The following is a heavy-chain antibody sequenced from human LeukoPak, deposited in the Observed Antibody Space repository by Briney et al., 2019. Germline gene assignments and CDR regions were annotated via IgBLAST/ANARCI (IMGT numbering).Heavy chain of an antibody. CDR1: GYTFTGYY. D-gene: IGHD6-13*01. Sequence: ASVKVSCKASGYTFTGYYMHWVRQAPGQGLEWMGWINPNSGGTNYAQNFQGRVTMTRDTSISTAYMELSRLRSDDTVVYYCARLLSSSWHHNDDYWGQGTLVTVSS. CDR2: INPNSGGT. J-gene: IGHJ4*02. CDR3: ARLLSSSWHHNDDY. V-gene: IGHV1-2*02.